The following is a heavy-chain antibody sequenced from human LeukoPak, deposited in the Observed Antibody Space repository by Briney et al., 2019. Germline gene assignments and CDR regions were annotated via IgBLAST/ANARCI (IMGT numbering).Heavy chain of an antibody. CDR2: IIPILGIA. CDR3: ARGGYYYDSSGYYPFDY. Sequence: GSSVKVSCKASGGTFSSYTISWVRQAPGQGLEWVGRIIPILGIANYAQKFQGRVTITADKSTSTAYMELSSLRSEDTAVYYCARGGYYYDSSGYYPFDYWGQGTLVTVSS. CDR1: GGTFSSYT. V-gene: IGHV1-69*02. J-gene: IGHJ4*02. D-gene: IGHD3-22*01.